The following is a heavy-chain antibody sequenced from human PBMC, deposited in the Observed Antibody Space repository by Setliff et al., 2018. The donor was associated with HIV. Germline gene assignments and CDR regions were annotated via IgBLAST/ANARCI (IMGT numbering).Heavy chain of an antibody. Sequence: SETLSLTCTVSGPSINIHYWSWIRQSPGKGFEWIGYIYSTGSTNYNPSLQSRATISMVASRNQFSLKVTSVTAADTAVYYCAKGAGFYGDYTFDHWGQGRQVTVSS. CDR1: GPSINIHY. J-gene: IGHJ4*02. V-gene: IGHV4-59*11. CDR3: AKGAGFYGDYTFDH. CDR2: IYSTGST. D-gene: IGHD4-17*01.